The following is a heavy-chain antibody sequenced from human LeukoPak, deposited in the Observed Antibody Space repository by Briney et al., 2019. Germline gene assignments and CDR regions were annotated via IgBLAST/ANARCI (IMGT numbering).Heavy chain of an antibody. D-gene: IGHD5-18*01. CDR2: ITDSGTGT. V-gene: IGHV3-23*01. J-gene: IGHJ4*02. CDR1: GFTFSSYA. CDR3: ARTGYNYGTPLNY. Sequence: GGSLRLSCAASGFTFSSYALSWVRQAPGKGLEWVSGITDSGTGTYYAPSLQPRFTISTDNSKNTVYLQISSLRAEDTAVYYCARTGYNYGTPLNYWGQGTLVTVSS.